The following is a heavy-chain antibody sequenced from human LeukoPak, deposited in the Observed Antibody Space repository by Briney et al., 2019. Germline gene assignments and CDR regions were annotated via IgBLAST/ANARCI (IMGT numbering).Heavy chain of an antibody. CDR1: GYSFTSYW. CDR3: ARQTYSSGWYEDY. CDR2: IDPSDSYT. J-gene: IGHJ4*02. D-gene: IGHD6-19*01. V-gene: IGHV5-10-1*01. Sequence: HGESLKISCKGSGYSFTSYWISWVRQMPGKGLXXXGRIDPSDSYTNYSPSFQGHVTISADKSISTAYLQWSSLKASDTAMYYCARQTYSSGWYEDYWGQGTLVTVSS.